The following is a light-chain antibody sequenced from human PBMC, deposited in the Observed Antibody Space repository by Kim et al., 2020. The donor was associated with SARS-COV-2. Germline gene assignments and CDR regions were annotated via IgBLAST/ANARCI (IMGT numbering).Light chain of an antibody. CDR3: QVWDSSSDHPGV. J-gene: IGLJ1*01. V-gene: IGLV3-21*04. Sequence: SYELTQPPSVSVAPGKTARITCGGNNIGSKSVYWYQQKPGQAPVLVIYYDSDRPSGIPERFSGSNSGNTATLTISRVEAGDEADYYCQVWDSSSDHPGVFGTGTKVTVL. CDR1: NIGSKS. CDR2: YDS.